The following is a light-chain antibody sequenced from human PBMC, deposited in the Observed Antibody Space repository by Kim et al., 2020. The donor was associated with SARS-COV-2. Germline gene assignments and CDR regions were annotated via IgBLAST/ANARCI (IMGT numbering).Light chain of an antibody. CDR1: QSVSGY. V-gene: IGKV3-11*01. Sequence: PGERVTLSCRASQSVSGYLAWYQQNPGQSPRLLIYDTSNRATGIPGRFSGSGSGTDFTLTISSLEPEDFAVYYCQQRRNWPPTWTVGQGTKVDIK. CDR3: QQRRNWPPTWT. CDR2: DTS. J-gene: IGKJ1*01.